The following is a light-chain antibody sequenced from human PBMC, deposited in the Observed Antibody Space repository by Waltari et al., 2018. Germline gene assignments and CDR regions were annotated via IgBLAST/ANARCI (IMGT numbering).Light chain of an antibody. CDR3: CSFAGNYTLL. V-gene: IGLV2-11*01. Sequence: QSALTQPRSVSGSPGQSVTLSCTGTSSDVGGYDYVSWYQQHPGKAPKLIISDVDKRPSGVSDRFSGSNSGNTASLTISGLQVDDEASYYCCSFAGNYTLLFGGGTNLTVL. CDR2: DVD. J-gene: IGLJ2*01. CDR1: SSDVGGYDY.